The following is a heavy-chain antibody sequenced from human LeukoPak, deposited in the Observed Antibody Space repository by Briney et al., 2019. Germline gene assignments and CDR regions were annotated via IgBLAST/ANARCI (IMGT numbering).Heavy chain of an antibody. CDR3: ARDVGEYCSSTNCYASHY. J-gene: IGHJ4*02. CDR2: INPHSGGT. D-gene: IGHD2-2*01. Sequence: ASVKVSCKASGYTFTSYYMHWVRQAPGQGLEWMGWINPHSGGTNYAQKFQGGVTMTRDTSITTAYMELSSLRSDDTAVYYCARDVGEYCSSTNCYASHYWGQGTLVTVSS. CDR1: GYTFTSYY. V-gene: IGHV1-2*02.